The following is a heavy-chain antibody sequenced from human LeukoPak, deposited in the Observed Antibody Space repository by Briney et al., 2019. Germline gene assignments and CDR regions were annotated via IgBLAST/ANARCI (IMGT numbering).Heavy chain of an antibody. CDR1: DGSISSYY. D-gene: IGHD3-10*01. V-gene: IGHV4-59*08. CDR3: ARHRGYPYYFDN. J-gene: IGHJ4*02. CDR2: IFYSGST. Sequence: SETLSLTCTVSDGSISSYYWSWIRQPPGKGLEWIGYIFYSGSTNYNPSLKSRVTISVDTSKNQFSLKLSSVTAADTAVYYCARHRGYPYYFDNWGQGTLVTVSS.